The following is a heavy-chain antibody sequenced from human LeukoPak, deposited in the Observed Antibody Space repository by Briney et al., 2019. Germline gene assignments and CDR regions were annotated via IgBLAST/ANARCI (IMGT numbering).Heavy chain of an antibody. D-gene: IGHD2-2*01. Sequence: ASVKVSCKASGYTFTSYGISWVRQAPGQGLEWMGWISAYNGNTNYAQKLQGRVTMTTDTSTSTAYMELRSLRSDDTAVYYCARVGCSSTSCRIPHMDVWGKGTTVTISS. CDR1: GYTFTSYG. J-gene: IGHJ6*03. CDR2: ISAYNGNT. V-gene: IGHV1-18*01. CDR3: ARVGCSSTSCRIPHMDV.